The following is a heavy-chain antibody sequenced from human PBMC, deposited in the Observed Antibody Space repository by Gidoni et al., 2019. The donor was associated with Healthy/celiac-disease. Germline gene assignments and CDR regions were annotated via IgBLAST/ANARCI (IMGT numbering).Heavy chain of an antibody. V-gene: IGHV3-72*01. CDR3: ARVDSSGWYEDY. J-gene: IGHJ4*02. D-gene: IGHD6-19*01. CDR1: GFTFSDHY. CDR2: TRNKANSYTT. Sequence: EVQLVESGGGLVQPGGSLRLSCAASGFTFSDHYMDWVGQAPGKGLGWVGRTRNKANSYTTEYAASVKGRFTISRDDSKNSLYLRINSLKTEDTAVYYCARVDSSGWYEDYWGQGTLVTVSS.